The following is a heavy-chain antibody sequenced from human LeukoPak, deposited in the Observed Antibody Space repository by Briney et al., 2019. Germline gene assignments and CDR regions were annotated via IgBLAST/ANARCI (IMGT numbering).Heavy chain of an antibody. CDR2: IYNSDST. D-gene: IGHD6-19*01. V-gene: IGHV4-4*09. Sequence: SETLSLTCTVSGGSVSSYYWSWIRQPPGKGLEWIGYIYNSDSTKYNSSLESRVTLSVDTSKNQLLLKLTSVTAEDTAVYYCARFHSGPGGWYVRWYFDLWGRGTLVTVSS. CDR1: GGSVSSYY. CDR3: ARFHSGPGGWYVRWYFDL. J-gene: IGHJ2*01.